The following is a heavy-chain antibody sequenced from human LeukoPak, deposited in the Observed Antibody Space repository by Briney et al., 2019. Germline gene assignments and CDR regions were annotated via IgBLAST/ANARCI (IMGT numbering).Heavy chain of an antibody. D-gene: IGHD2-15*01. Sequence: ASVKVSCKASGYTFTSYYMHWVRQAPGQGLEWLGIINPTGGSASSAQKFQGWVTMTRDTSISTAYMELSRLRSDDTAVYYCAREKIPCSGGSCYSDYYGMDVWGQGTTVTVSS. CDR3: AREKIPCSGGSCYSDYYGMDV. CDR2: INPTGGSA. J-gene: IGHJ6*02. V-gene: IGHV1-46*01. CDR1: GYTFTSYY.